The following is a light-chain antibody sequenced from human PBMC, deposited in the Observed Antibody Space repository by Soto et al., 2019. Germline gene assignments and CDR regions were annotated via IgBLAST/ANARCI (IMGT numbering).Light chain of an antibody. CDR3: QQYDTSPWT. J-gene: IGKJ1*01. CDR1: QSLSTNY. CDR2: DAS. V-gene: IGKV3-20*01. Sequence: EIVLTQSSGTLSLSPGERATLSCGTSQSLSTNYLAWYQQKPGQAPRLLIYDASSRATGIPDRFSGSGSGTDFTLTISRLEPEDFALYFCQQYDTSPWTFGQGTKVDIK.